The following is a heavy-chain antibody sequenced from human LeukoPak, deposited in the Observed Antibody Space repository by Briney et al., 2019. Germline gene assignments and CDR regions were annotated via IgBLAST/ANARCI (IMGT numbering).Heavy chain of an antibody. Sequence: SQTLSLTCGVYGGSISRGGYYWSWIRQHPGKGLEWIGYIYYSGSTYYNPSLKSRVTISVDTSKNQFSLKLSSVTAADTAVYYCARYHCGSTYCPGVDFYGQGTLVTVSS. V-gene: IGHV4-31*11. J-gene: IGHJ4*02. CDR2: IYYSGST. CDR3: ARYHCGSTYCPGVDF. CDR1: GGSISRGGYY. D-gene: IGHD2-2*01.